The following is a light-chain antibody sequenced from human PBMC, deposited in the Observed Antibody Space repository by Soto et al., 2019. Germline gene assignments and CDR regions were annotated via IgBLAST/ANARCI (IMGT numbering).Light chain of an antibody. CDR1: QSVLYSSNNKNY. Sequence: DIVMAQSPDSLAVSLGERATINCKSSQSVLYSSNNKNYIAWYQQKPGQPPRLLIYWASTRESGVPARFSGSGSGTDFTLTISSLQAEDVAVYYCQQYYSTPWLTFGGGTKVEIK. CDR2: WAS. V-gene: IGKV4-1*01. CDR3: QQYYSTPWLT. J-gene: IGKJ4*01.